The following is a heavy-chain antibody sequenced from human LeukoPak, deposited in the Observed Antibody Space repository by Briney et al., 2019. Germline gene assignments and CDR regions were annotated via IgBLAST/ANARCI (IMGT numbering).Heavy chain of an antibody. CDR2: IIPIFGTA. J-gene: IGHJ5*02. CDR1: RGTFSSYA. V-gene: IGHV1-69*06. Sequence: SVKVSCKASRGTFSSYAISWVRQAPGQGLEWMGGIIPIFGTANYAQKFQGRVTITADKSTSTAYMELSSLRSEDTAVYYCARDPKCSSTSCYGWGAVDPWGQGTLVTVSS. CDR3: ARDPKCSSTSCYGWGAVDP. D-gene: IGHD2-2*01.